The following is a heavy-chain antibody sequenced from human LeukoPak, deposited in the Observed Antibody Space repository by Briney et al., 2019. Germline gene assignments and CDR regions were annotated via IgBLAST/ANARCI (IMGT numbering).Heavy chain of an antibody. Sequence: PGGSLRLSCAASGFTFSSYAMSRVRQAPGKGLEWVSAISGSGGSTYYADSVKGRFTISRDNSKNTLYPQMNSLRAEDTAVYYCAKSSNTIFGVAPFDPWGQGTLVTVSS. V-gene: IGHV3-23*01. CDR1: GFTFSSYA. CDR3: AKSSNTIFGVAPFDP. D-gene: IGHD3-3*01. CDR2: ISGSGGST. J-gene: IGHJ5*02.